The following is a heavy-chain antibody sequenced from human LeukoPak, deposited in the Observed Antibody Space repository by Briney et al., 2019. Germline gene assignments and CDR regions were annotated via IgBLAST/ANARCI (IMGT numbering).Heavy chain of an antibody. CDR2: FDPEDGET. V-gene: IGHV1-24*01. J-gene: IGHJ5*02. CDR1: GYTLTELS. CDR3: ATDRSGDDWFDP. Sequence: ASVKVSCKVSGYTLTELSMHWVRQAPGKGLEWMGGFDPEDGETIYAQKFQGRVTMTEDTSTDTAYMELSSLRPEDTAVYYCATDRSGDDWFDPWGQGTLVTVSS. D-gene: IGHD3-3*01.